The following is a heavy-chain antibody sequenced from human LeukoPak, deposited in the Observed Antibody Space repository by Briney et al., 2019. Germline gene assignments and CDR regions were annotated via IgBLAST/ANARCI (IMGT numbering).Heavy chain of an antibody. D-gene: IGHD3-3*01. Sequence: SETLSLTCTVSGYSISSGYYWGWIRQPPGKGLEWIGSIYHSGSTYYNPSLKSRVTISVDTSKNQFSLKLSSVTAADTAVYYCARDSVDYDFWSGFRMDVWGKGTTVTVSS. CDR3: ARDSVDYDFWSGFRMDV. CDR2: IYHSGST. V-gene: IGHV4-38-2*02. J-gene: IGHJ6*03. CDR1: GYSISSGYY.